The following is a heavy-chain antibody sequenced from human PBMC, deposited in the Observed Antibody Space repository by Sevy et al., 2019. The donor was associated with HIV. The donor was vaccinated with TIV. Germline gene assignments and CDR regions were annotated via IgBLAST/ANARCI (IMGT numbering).Heavy chain of an antibody. D-gene: IGHD6-13*01. Sequence: GGSLRLSCTASGFTFSYYGMHWVRQAPGKGLEWVAFIGYDGTDKYYSESVKGRFAISRDNSKNTVFLEMNSLRTDDTAIYYCAKNTASAGTGCFDYWGQGALVTVSS. J-gene: IGHJ4*02. CDR3: AKNTASAGTGCFDY. CDR2: IGYDGTDK. CDR1: GFTFSYYG. V-gene: IGHV3-30*02.